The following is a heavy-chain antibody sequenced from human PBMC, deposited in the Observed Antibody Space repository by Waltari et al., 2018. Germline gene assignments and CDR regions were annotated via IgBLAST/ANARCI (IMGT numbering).Heavy chain of an antibody. CDR3: TRGGDDSSWYWRN. D-gene: IGHD6-13*01. CDR1: GFTFSNNW. CDR2: KNQDGSEK. J-gene: IGHJ4*02. V-gene: IGHV3-7*01. Sequence: EVQLVESGGGLVQPGGSLRLSCAASGFTFSNNWMTWVRQAPGKGMEWVAKKNQDGSEKYSVESVKGRFTSSRDNAKNSLYLQRNSLRADDTAVYYCTRGGDDSSWYWRNWGQGTLVTVSS.